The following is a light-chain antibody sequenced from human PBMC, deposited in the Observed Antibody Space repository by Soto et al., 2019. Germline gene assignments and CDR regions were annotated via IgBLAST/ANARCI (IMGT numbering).Light chain of an antibody. Sequence: IVLTQSPATLSLSPGERATLSCRASQSVTTFLAWYQQKPGQAPRLLIYDASNRATGIPARFSGSGSETDFTLTISSLEPEDFAVYYCQQRSNWPPVITFGGGTKVEIK. V-gene: IGKV3-11*01. J-gene: IGKJ4*01. CDR3: QQRSNWPPVIT. CDR1: QSVTTF. CDR2: DAS.